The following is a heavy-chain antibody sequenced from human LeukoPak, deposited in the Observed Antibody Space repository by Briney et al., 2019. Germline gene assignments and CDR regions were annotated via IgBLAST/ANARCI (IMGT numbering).Heavy chain of an antibody. D-gene: IGHD3-22*01. CDR1: GGSISSRSYY. CDR3: GSQFYDSSGYYFQH. Sequence: PSETLSLTCTVSGGSISSRSYYWGWIRQPPGKGLECIANIYSSGSTYQNPSLKSRVTTSVDTSKTHFSLQLSSLTAADTAVYYCGSQFYDSSGYYFQHWGQGTLVTVSS. J-gene: IGHJ1*01. CDR2: IYSSGST. V-gene: IGHV4-39*02.